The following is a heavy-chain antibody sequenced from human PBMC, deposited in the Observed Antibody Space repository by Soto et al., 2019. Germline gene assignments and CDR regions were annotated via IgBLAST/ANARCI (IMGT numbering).Heavy chain of an antibody. D-gene: IGHD3-22*01. V-gene: IGHV4-59*11. CDR3: GRGMGSFGSGYYWGADCDY. CDR1: GGSISPHY. J-gene: IGHJ4*02. CDR2: VYYTGST. Sequence: PSETLSLPCAVSGGSISPHYWSWIRQSPGKGLEWIGYVYYTGSTDYNPSLKSRVSTSVDTYKNQFALKLSSVTAADTAVYYCGRGMGSFGSGYYWGADCDYGGQGAL.